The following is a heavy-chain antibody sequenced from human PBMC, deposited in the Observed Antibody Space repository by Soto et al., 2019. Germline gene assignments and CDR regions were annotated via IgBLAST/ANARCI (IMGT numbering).Heavy chain of an antibody. J-gene: IGHJ5*02. D-gene: IGHD5-18*01. CDR2: ISAYNGNT. CDR3: ARDLTVDTAMVSWFDP. V-gene: IGHV1-18*01. CDR1: GYTFTSYG. Sequence: ASVKVSCKASGYTFTSYGISWVRQAPGQGLEWMGWISAYNGNTNYAQKLQGRVTMTTDTSTSTAYMELRSLRSDDTAVYYCARDLTVDTAMVSWFDPWGQGTLVTVSS.